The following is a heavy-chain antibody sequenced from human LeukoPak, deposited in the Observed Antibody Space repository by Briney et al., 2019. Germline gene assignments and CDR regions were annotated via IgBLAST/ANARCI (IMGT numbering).Heavy chain of an antibody. D-gene: IGHD3-16*01. CDR2: ISSDGSRK. V-gene: IGHV3-30-3*01. J-gene: IGHJ4*02. CDR3: ARAKKIWSTLGD. Sequence: GSSLRLSCAASGFILSTYVMQGVRHPPDKGGEGVAVISSDGSRKYYADSVRDLSPMPRDNPKTTLFVKMNSLRAEDTSVYSCARAKKIWSTLGDWGQGTPVTVSS. CDR1: GFILSTYV.